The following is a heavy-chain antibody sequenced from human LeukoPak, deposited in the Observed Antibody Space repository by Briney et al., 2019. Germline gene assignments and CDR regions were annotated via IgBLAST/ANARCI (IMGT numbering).Heavy chain of an antibody. CDR1: GGSISSGGYS. V-gene: IGHV4-30-4*07. J-gene: IGHJ4*02. Sequence: PSETLSLTCAVSGGSISSGGYSWSWIRQPPGKGLEWIGYIYYSGSTYYNPSLKSRVTISVDTSKNQFSLKLSSVTAADTAVYYCARGCARGNSCFVYWGQGTLVTVSS. CDR2: IYYSGST. D-gene: IGHD4-23*01. CDR3: ARGCARGNSCFVY.